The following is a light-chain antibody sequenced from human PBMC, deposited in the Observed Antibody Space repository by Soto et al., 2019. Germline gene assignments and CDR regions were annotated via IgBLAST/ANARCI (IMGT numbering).Light chain of an antibody. CDR3: QQYGSSPWT. V-gene: IGKV3-20*01. CDR2: AAS. Sequence: EIVLTKSPGTRSLSPGERATLSCRASQSVTSTHLAWYQQKPGQAPRLLIYAASSRATGIPDRFSGSGSGTGFTLTISRLEPEDFAVYYCQQYGSSPWTFGQGTKVEIK. CDR1: QSVTSTH. J-gene: IGKJ1*01.